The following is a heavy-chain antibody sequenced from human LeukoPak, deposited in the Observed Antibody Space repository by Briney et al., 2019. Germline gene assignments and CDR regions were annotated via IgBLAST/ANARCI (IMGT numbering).Heavy chain of an antibody. CDR2: INGDGSTT. J-gene: IGHJ4*02. CDR3: ARDYAGSPDY. D-gene: IGHD3-10*01. Sequence: PGGSLRLSCTASGFTFSTYWITWVRQSPGEGLVWVALINGDGSTTTHADSVKGRFTISRDNAKNTAYLQMNSLRDEDTAVYFCARDYAGSPDYWGQGTLVTVSA. V-gene: IGHV3-74*03. CDR1: GFTFSTYW.